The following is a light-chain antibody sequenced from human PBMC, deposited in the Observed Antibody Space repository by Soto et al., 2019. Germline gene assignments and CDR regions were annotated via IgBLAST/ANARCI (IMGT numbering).Light chain of an antibody. V-gene: IGKV4-1*01. Sequence: DIVMPQSPDSLAVSLGERATINCKSSQSVLYSSSNKNYLAWYQQKPGQPPKLLIYWASTRESGVPDRFTGSGSGTDYTLTIDSLHAEDVAVYYCQQYYGTPPTCGQGTKLEIK. CDR2: WAS. J-gene: IGKJ2*01. CDR3: QQYYGTPPT. CDR1: QSVLYSSSNKNY.